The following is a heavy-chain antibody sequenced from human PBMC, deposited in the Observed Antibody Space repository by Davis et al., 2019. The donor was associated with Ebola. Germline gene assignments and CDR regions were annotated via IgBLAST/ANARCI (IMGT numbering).Heavy chain of an antibody. CDR3: AGAGDYYYGMDV. CDR1: GDSVSSNSSA. J-gene: IGHJ6*02. V-gene: IGHV6-1*01. CDR2: TYYRSKWYN. D-gene: IGHD6-19*01. Sequence: SQTPSLTSAISGDSVSSNSSASNWITQSPSRGLEWLGRTYYRSKWYNDYAVSVKSRITINPDTSKNQFSLQLNSVTPEDTAVYYCAGAGDYYYGMDVWGQGTTVTVSS.